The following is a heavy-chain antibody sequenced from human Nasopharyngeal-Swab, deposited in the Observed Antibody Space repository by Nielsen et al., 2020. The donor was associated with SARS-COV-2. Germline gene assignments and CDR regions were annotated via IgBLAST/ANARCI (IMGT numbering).Heavy chain of an antibody. V-gene: IGHV3-30*18. J-gene: IGHJ4*02. Sequence: GGSLRLSCAASGFTFSSYGMHWVRQAPGKGLEWVAVISYDGSNKYYADSVKGRFTISRDNSKNTLYLQMNSLRAEDTAVYYCAKPQYDSSGYYYEGYFDYWGQGTLVTVSS. CDR3: AKPQYDSSGYYYEGYFDY. CDR1: GFTFSSYG. D-gene: IGHD3-22*01. CDR2: ISYDGSNK.